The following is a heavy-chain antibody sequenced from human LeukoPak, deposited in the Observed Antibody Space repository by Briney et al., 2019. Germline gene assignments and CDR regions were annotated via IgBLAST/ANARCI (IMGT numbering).Heavy chain of an antibody. CDR2: IRSKANSYAT. Sequence: PGGSLRLSCAASGFTFSGSAMHWVRQASGKGLEWVGRIRSKANSYATAYAASVKGRFTISRDDSKNTAYLQMNSLKTEDTAVYYCTRPSYSGSRNSGMDVWAKGPRSPSP. D-gene: IGHD1-26*01. V-gene: IGHV3-73*01. CDR3: TRPSYSGSRNSGMDV. J-gene: IGHJ6*02. CDR1: GFTFSGSA.